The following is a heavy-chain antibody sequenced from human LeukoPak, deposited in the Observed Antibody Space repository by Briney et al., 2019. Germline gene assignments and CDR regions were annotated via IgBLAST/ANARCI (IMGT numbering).Heavy chain of an antibody. J-gene: IGHJ4*02. CDR1: GFTFSSYS. D-gene: IGHD6-19*01. V-gene: IGHV3-21*01. CDR2: ISSSSSYI. Sequence: GGSLRLSCAASGFTFSSYSMNWVRQAPGKGLEWVSSISSSSSYIYYADSVKGRFTISRDNAKNSLYLQMNSLRAEDTAVYYCARGTAAVAGYGEYWGQGTLVTVSS. CDR3: ARGTAAVAGYGEY.